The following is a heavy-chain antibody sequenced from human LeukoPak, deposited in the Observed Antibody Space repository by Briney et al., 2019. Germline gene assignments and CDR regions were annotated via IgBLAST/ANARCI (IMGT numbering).Heavy chain of an antibody. CDR3: ATTQSGYWDWFDP. Sequence: SETLSLTCTVSGGSVNSRHYYWGWIRQPPGKGLEWIGSIFSSGSTYYNPSLKSRVTMSVDTSKDQFSLRLNSVTAADTAVYYCATTQSGYWDWFDPWGQGTLVTVSS. V-gene: IGHV4-39*07. CDR2: IFSSGST. J-gene: IGHJ5*02. D-gene: IGHD2-21*01. CDR1: GGSVNSRHYY.